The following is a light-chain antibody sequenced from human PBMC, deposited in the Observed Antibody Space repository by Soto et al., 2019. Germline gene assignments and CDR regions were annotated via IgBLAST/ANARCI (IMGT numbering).Light chain of an antibody. CDR1: QSVSSN. J-gene: IGKJ1*01. CDR2: GAS. V-gene: IGKV3-15*01. Sequence: EIVMTQSPATLSVSPGERATLSCRASQSVSSNLAWYQQKPGQAPRLLFYGASTRATGIPARFSGSGSGTDFNLTISSLQSEDSAVYYCQHYYAWPRTFGQGTKVEIK. CDR3: QHYYAWPRT.